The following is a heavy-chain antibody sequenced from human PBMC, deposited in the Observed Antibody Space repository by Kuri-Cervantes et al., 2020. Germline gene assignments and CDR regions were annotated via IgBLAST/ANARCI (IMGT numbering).Heavy chain of an antibody. CDR1: GFSLRTSGMG. Sequence: SGPTLVKPTHTLTLTCTFSGFSLRTSGMGVNWIRQPPGKALEWLARIDLDDDKRYIPSLDSRLTITKDTSKYQVVLTMNNMDTVDTATDYCAHRPTWMKAFDIWGQGTMVTVSS. CDR3: AHRPTWMKAFDI. J-gene: IGHJ3*02. V-gene: IGHV2-5*08. CDR2: IDLDDDK. D-gene: IGHD1-1*01.